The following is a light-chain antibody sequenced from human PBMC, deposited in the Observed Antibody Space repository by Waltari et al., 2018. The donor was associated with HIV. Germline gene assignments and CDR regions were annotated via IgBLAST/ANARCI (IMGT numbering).Light chain of an antibody. Sequence: ENVLTQSPGTLSLFPGERATLSCRASQTVSSNYLDWYQQKPGQAPRLLIYAASSRATGTPDRFSGSGSGTDFTLTISRLEPEDFAVYYCEERAGSSITFGGGTKVEIK. V-gene: IGKV3-20*01. CDR3: EERAGSSIT. CDR2: AAS. J-gene: IGKJ4*01. CDR1: QTVSSNY.